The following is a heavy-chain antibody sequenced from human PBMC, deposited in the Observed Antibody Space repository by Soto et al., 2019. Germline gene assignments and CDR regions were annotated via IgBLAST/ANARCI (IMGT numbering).Heavy chain of an antibody. J-gene: IGHJ2*01. Sequence: SETLSLTCAVYGGSFSGYYWSWIRQPPGKGLEWIGEINHSGSTNYNPSLKSRVTISVDTSKNQFSLKLSSVTASVTAVYYCARYGYSYGLSYWYFNLWGRGTLVTVSS. CDR3: ARYGYSYGLSYWYFNL. CDR1: GGSFSGYY. CDR2: INHSGST. V-gene: IGHV4-34*01. D-gene: IGHD5-18*01.